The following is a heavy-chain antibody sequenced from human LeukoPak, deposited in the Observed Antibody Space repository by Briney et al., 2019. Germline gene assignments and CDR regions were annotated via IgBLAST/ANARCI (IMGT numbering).Heavy chain of an antibody. CDR2: IWYDGSNK. Sequence: PGGSLRLSCAASGFTFSSYGMHWVRQAPGKGLEWVAVIWYDGSNKYYADSVKGRFTISRDNSKNTLYLQMNSLRAEDTAVYYCAKRRVGYYDILTGYLGPLDYWGQGTLVTVSS. V-gene: IGHV3-33*06. D-gene: IGHD3-9*01. CDR1: GFTFSSYG. CDR3: AKRRVGYYDILTGYLGPLDY. J-gene: IGHJ4*02.